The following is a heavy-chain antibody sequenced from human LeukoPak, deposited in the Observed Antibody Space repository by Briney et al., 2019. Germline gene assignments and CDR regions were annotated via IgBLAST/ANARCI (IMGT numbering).Heavy chain of an antibody. CDR1: GDSVSSNSAA. CDR3: ARGAIFGVDYYYGMDV. Sequence: SQTLSLTCAISGDSVSSNSAAWTWIRQSPSRGLEWLGRTYYRSKWYNDYAVSVKSRITINPDTSKNQFSLQLNSVTPEDTAVYYCARGAIFGVDYYYGMDVWGQGTTVTVSS. J-gene: IGHJ6*02. D-gene: IGHD3-3*01. V-gene: IGHV6-1*01. CDR2: TYYRSKWYN.